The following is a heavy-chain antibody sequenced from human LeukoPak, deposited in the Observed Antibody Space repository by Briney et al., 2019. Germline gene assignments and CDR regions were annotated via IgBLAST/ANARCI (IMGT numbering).Heavy chain of an antibody. V-gene: IGHV3-33*01. D-gene: IGHD6-25*01. Sequence: GRSLRLSCAASGFTFSSYGMHWVRQAPGKGLEWVAVIWYDGSNKYYADSVKGRFTISRDNSENTLYLQMNSLRAEDTAVYYCARGPRGHHRYSSVHYYGMDVWGKGTTVTVSS. CDR2: IWYDGSNK. CDR1: GFTFSSYG. CDR3: ARGPRGHHRYSSVHYYGMDV. J-gene: IGHJ6*04.